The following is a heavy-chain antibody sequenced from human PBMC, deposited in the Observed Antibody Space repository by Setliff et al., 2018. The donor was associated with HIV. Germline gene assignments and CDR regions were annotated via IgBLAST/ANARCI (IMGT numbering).Heavy chain of an antibody. CDR1: GGSISSYY. V-gene: IGHV4-59*12. J-gene: IGHJ6*03. D-gene: IGHD2-21*01. CDR3: ARDMVPQYSSSYYFMDV. Sequence: SETLSLTCTVSGGSISSYYWSWIRQPPGKGLEWIGEIYHSGSTNYNPSLMSRVTISVDKSKNLFSLKLSSVTAADTAVYYCARDMVPQYSSSYYFMDVWGKGTTVTVSS. CDR2: IYHSGST.